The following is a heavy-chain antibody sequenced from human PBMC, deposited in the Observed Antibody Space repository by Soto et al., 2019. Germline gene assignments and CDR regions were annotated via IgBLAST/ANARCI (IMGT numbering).Heavy chain of an antibody. Sequence: QVQLVESGGGVVQPGRSLRLSCAASGFTFSSYGMHWVRQAPGKGLEWVAVIWYDGSNKYYADSVKGRFTISRDNSKNTLYLQMNSLRAEDTAVYYCARDREEWELKEGNWFDPWGQGTLVTVSS. CDR3: ARDREEWELKEGNWFDP. CDR1: GFTFSSYG. J-gene: IGHJ5*02. CDR2: IWYDGSNK. V-gene: IGHV3-33*01. D-gene: IGHD1-26*01.